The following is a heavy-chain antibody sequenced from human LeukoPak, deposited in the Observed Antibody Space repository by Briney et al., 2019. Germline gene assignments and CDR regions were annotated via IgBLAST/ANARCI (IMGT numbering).Heavy chain of an antibody. J-gene: IGHJ4*02. CDR3: ARGGRDGYNVYYFDY. V-gene: IGHV4-39*01. D-gene: IGHD5-24*01. Sequence: SETLSLTCSVSGGSIGTYYWGWIRQPPGKGLEWIGSIYYSGSTYYNPSLKSRVTISVDTSKNQFSLKLSSVTAADTAVYYCARGGRDGYNVYYFDYWGQGTLVTVSS. CDR1: GGSIGTYY. CDR2: IYYSGST.